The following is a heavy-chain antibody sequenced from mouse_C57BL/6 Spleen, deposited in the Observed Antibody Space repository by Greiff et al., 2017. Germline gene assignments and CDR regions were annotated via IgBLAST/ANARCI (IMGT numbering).Heavy chain of an antibody. J-gene: IGHJ4*01. CDR2: ISSGSSTI. Sequence: EVQLQESGGGLVKPGGSLKLSCAASGFTFSDYGMHWVRQAREKGLEWVAYISSGSSTIYYADTVKGRFTISRDNAKNTLFLQMTSLRSEDTAMYYCARLGYYYAMDYWGQGTSVTVSS. CDR1: GFTFSDYG. D-gene: IGHD2-2*01. V-gene: IGHV5-17*01. CDR3: ARLGYYYAMDY.